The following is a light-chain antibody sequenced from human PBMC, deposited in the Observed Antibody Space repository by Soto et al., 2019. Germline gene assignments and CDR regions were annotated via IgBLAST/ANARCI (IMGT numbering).Light chain of an antibody. CDR1: SSDVGAYNY. Sequence: QSALTQPASVSGSPGKSITISCTGTSSDVGAYNYVSWYQQHPGKAPKLMIYDVNIRPSGVSTRFSGSKSGNTASLTISGLQAEDEADYYCTSWTTSTTMKFGGGTKVTVL. J-gene: IGLJ2*01. CDR3: TSWTTSTTMK. V-gene: IGLV2-14*01. CDR2: DVN.